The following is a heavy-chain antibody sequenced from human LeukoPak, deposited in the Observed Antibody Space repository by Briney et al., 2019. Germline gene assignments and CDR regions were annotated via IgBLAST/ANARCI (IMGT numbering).Heavy chain of an antibody. J-gene: IGHJ6*02. CDR2: ISGSGGSP. V-gene: IGHV3-23*01. CDR1: GVTYSGYA. D-gene: IGHD5-24*01. Sequence: GGALRLSSAASGVTYSGYAMSGGRPALGEGVGWGSPISGSGGSPYYADSVRGRYSISPGTSKSRLCMQLYSLRAAATALFYCAKAKSERYYYYYGMAVWGQGTTVTVSS. CDR3: AKAKSERYYYYYGMAV.